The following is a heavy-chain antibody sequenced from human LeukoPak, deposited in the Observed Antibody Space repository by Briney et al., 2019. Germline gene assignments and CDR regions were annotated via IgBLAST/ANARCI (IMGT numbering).Heavy chain of an antibody. Sequence: GGSLRLSCAASGFTFSIYGMHWVRQGPGKGLEWVAFVRYDGTNKYYADSVKGRFTISRDNSKNTLYLQMNRLRTEDTAVYYCARESGSSGWYEGFDYWGQGTLVTVSS. CDR3: ARESGSSGWYEGFDY. CDR1: GFTFSIYG. V-gene: IGHV3-30*02. CDR2: VRYDGTNK. J-gene: IGHJ4*02. D-gene: IGHD6-19*01.